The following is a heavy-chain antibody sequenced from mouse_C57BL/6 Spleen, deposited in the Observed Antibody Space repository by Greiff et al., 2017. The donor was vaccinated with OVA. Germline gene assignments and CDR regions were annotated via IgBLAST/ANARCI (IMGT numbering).Heavy chain of an antibody. CDR2: ISYDGSN. Sequence: EVQLQQSGPGLVKPSQSLSLTCSVTGYSITSGYYWNWIRQFPGNKLEWMGYISYDGSNNYNPSLKNRISITRDTSKNQFFLKLNSVTTEDTATYYCARGSYDYDDYAMDYWGQGTSVTVSS. V-gene: IGHV3-6*01. CDR3: ARGSYDYDDYAMDY. J-gene: IGHJ4*01. D-gene: IGHD2-4*01. CDR1: GYSITSGYY.